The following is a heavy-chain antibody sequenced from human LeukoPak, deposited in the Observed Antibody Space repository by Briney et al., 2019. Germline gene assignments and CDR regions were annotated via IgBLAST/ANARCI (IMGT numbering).Heavy chain of an antibody. CDR1: GFTFGSYW. V-gene: IGHV3-74*01. CDR2: INSDGSST. CDR3: ARAVVVVAGRGAFDI. Sequence: GGSLRLSCAAYGFTFGSYWMHWVRQAPGKGLMWVSRINSDGSSTSYADSVKGRFTISRDNAKNTLYLQMNSLRAEDTAVYYCARAVVVVAGRGAFDIWGQGTMVTVSS. D-gene: IGHD2-21*01. J-gene: IGHJ3*02.